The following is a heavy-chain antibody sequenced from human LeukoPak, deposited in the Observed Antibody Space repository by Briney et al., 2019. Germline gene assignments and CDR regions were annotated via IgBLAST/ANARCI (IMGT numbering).Heavy chain of an antibody. CDR3: ARGAGVSHRGAFDI. J-gene: IGHJ3*02. D-gene: IGHD1-14*01. V-gene: IGHV1-18*01. Sequence: VASVKVSCKASGYTFTSYGISWVRQAPGQGLEWMGWISAYKGNTNYAQKLQGRVTMTTDTSTSTAYMELRSLRSDDTAVYYCARGAGVSHRGAFDIWGQGTMVTVSS. CDR2: ISAYKGNT. CDR1: GYTFTSYG.